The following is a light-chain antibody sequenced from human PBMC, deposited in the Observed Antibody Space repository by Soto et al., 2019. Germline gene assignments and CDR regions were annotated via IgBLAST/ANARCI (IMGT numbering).Light chain of an antibody. CDR1: SSDVGGYNY. Sequence: QSVLPPPASVSGSPGQSITISCTGTSSDVGGYNYVSWYQQHPGKAPKLMIYEVSNRPSGVSNRFSGSKSGNTASLTISGLQAEDEADYYCSSYTSSSTQVFGTGTKVTVL. CDR3: SSYTSSSTQV. CDR2: EVS. J-gene: IGLJ1*01. V-gene: IGLV2-14*01.